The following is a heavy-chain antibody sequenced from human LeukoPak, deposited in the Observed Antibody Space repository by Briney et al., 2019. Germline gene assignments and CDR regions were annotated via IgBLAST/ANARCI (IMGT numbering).Heavy chain of an antibody. CDR3: ALSSAYYYYGMDV. V-gene: IGHV4-59*04. CDR1: GGSISSYY. J-gene: IGHJ6*02. Sequence: PSETLSLTCTVSGGSISSYYWSWIRQPPGKGLEWIGYIYHSGSTYYNPSLKSRVTISVDRSKNQFSLKLSSVTAADTAVYYCALSSAYYYYGMDVWGQGTTVTVSS. D-gene: IGHD6-6*01. CDR2: IYHSGST.